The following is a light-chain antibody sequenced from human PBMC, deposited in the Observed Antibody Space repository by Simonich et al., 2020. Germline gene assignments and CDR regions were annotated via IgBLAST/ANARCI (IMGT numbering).Light chain of an antibody. CDR1: ALPTKY. Sequence: SYELTQPPSVSVSPGQTARITCSGDALPTKYAYWYQQKSGQAPVLVIYEDSKRPSGIPEIFSGSSSGTMATLTISGAQVEDEADYYCYSTDSSGNHRGVFGGGTKLTVL. CDR3: YSTDSSGNHRGV. CDR2: EDS. J-gene: IGLJ2*01. V-gene: IGLV3-10*01.